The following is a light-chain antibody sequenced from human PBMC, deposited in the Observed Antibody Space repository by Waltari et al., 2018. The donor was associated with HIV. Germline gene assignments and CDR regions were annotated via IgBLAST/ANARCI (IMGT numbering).Light chain of an antibody. CDR1: SLRSYY. V-gene: IGLV3-19*01. CDR3: NSRDSSSNRVV. J-gene: IGLJ2*01. CDR2: GKD. Sequence: SSELTQDPAVSVALGQTVRITCQGESLRSYYASWYQQKPGQAPALVIYGKDNRPSGTPDRFSGSSSGNTASLTITGAQAEDEADYYCNSRDSSSNRVVFGGGTKLTVL.